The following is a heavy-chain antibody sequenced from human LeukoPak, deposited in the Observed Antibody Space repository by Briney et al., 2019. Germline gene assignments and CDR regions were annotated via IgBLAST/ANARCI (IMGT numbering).Heavy chain of an antibody. Sequence: GGSLRLSCAASGFTFSSYSMNWVRQAPGKGLEWVSSISSTGTYIYSADSVKGRFTISRDNAKNSLYLQMNGLRAEDTAVYFCARDRTSGSYYTGHAFDIWGQGTMVTVSS. D-gene: IGHD1-26*01. CDR1: GFTFSSYS. J-gene: IGHJ3*02. CDR3: ARDRTSGSYYTGHAFDI. CDR2: ISSTGTYI. V-gene: IGHV3-21*01.